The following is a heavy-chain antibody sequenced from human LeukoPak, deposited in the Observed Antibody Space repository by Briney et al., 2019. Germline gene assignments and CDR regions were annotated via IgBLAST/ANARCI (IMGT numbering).Heavy chain of an antibody. Sequence: GGSLRLSCAASGFTFSSYAMSWVRQAPGKGLEWVSAISGSGGSTYYADSVKGRFTISRDNAKNTLYLQMNSLRAEDTAVYYCASETTVTTNYYYYYYMDVWGKGTTVTVSS. V-gene: IGHV3-23*01. CDR1: GFTFSSYA. J-gene: IGHJ6*03. CDR3: ASETTVTTNYYYYYYMDV. CDR2: ISGSGGST. D-gene: IGHD4-11*01.